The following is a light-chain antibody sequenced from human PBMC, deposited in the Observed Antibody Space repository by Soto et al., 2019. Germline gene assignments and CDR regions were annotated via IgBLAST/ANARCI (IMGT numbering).Light chain of an antibody. CDR3: QQYNNWPRT. CDR2: GAS. Sequence: EIVMTHSPATLSVSPGERATLSCMASQSVSSNLAWYQQKPGQAPRLLIYGASARATDVPARFSGGGSGTEFTLTISSLQSEDFAVYYCQQYNNWPRTFGQGTKVDIK. CDR1: QSVSSN. J-gene: IGKJ1*01. V-gene: IGKV3-15*01.